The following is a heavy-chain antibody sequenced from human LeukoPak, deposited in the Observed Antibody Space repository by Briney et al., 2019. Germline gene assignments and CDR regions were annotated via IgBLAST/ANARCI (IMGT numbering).Heavy chain of an antibody. Sequence: GSSVKVSCKASGGTFSSYDISWVRQAPGQGLEWMGWISAYNGNTNYAQKLQGRVTMTTDTSTSTAYMELRSLRSDDTAVYYCARDRYSSSWYEIEYWGQGTLVTVAS. D-gene: IGHD6-13*01. CDR1: GGTFSSYD. J-gene: IGHJ4*02. V-gene: IGHV1-18*01. CDR3: ARDRYSSSWYEIEY. CDR2: ISAYNGNT.